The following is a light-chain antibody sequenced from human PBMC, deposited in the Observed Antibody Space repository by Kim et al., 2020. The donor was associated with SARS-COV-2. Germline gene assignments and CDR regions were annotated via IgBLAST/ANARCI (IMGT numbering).Light chain of an antibody. V-gene: IGLV1-47*01. CDR3: AAWDDSLSGHWV. J-gene: IGLJ3*02. Sequence: ELTQPPSASGTPGQRVTISCSGSSSNIGSNYVYWYQQLPGTAPKLLIYRNNQRPSGVPDRFSGSKSGTSASLAISGLRSEDEADYYCAAWDDSLSGHWVFGGGTKLTVL. CDR2: RNN. CDR1: SSNIGSNY.